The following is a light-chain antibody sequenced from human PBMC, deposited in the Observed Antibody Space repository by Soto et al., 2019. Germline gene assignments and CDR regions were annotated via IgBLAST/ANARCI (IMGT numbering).Light chain of an antibody. CDR3: HQYGSSPPYT. Sequence: EVVLTQSPGTLSLSPGESATLSCRASQSATNNYFAWYQQKPGQAPRLLIFGSSDRATGIPDRFSGSGSGTDFTLTISRLEPEDFAVYYCHQYGSSPPYTFGQGTKLEIK. V-gene: IGKV3-20*01. CDR2: GSS. CDR1: QSATNNY. J-gene: IGKJ2*01.